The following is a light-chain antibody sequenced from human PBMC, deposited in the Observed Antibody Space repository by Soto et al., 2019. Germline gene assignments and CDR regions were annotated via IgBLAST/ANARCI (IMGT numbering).Light chain of an antibody. CDR1: QSVSSY. CDR3: QQRSNWPLT. CDR2: DAS. J-gene: IGKJ4*01. V-gene: IGKV3-11*01. Sequence: EIVLTQSPATLSLSPGERATLSCRASQSVSSYLAWYQQKPGQAPRLLIYDASNMAIGIPARFSGSGSGTDFTLTISSLEPEDFAVYYCQQRSNWPLTFGGGTKVEIK.